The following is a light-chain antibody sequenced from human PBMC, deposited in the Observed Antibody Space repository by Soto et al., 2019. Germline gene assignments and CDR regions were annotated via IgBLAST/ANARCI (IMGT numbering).Light chain of an antibody. CDR3: CSYVASYPSWV. CDR2: DVS. J-gene: IGLJ1*01. V-gene: IGLV2-11*01. Sequence: QSALTQPRSVSGSPGQSVTISCTGSSSDVGGYNYVSWFQEHPGRAPTLLLSDVSQRPPGVPHRFSGSKSGSTASLTISGLQADDEADYYCCSYVASYPSWVFGSGTKLTVL. CDR1: SSDVGGYNY.